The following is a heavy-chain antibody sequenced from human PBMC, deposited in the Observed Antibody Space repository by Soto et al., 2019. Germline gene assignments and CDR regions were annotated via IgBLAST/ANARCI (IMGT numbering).Heavy chain of an antibody. CDR1: GGSISSSSYY. Sequence: SETLSLTCTVSGGSISSSSYYWGWIRQPPGKGLEWIGSIYYSGSTYYNPSLKSRVTISVDTSKNQFSLKLSSVTAADTAVYYCVRVPAAIRSYYFDYWGQGTLVTVSS. J-gene: IGHJ4*02. CDR3: VRVPAAIRSYYFDY. V-gene: IGHV4-39*01. CDR2: IYYSGST. D-gene: IGHD2-2*01.